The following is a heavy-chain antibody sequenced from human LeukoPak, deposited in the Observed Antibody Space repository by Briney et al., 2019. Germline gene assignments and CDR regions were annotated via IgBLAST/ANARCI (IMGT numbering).Heavy chain of an antibody. V-gene: IGHV3-20*04. J-gene: IGHJ4*02. CDR2: INWNGDST. Sequence: GGSLRLSCAASGFTFSSYWMSWVRQAPGKGLEWVSGINWNGDSTSHADSVKGRFTISRDNAKNSLHLQMNSLRAEDTAFYYCARVVGGNYYGGLDYWGQGALVTVS. CDR3: ARVVGGNYYGGLDY. D-gene: IGHD1-26*01. CDR1: GFTFSSYW.